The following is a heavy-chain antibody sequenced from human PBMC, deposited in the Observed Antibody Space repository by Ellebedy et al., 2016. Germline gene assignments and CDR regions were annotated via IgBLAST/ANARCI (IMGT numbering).Heavy chain of an antibody. J-gene: IGHJ4*02. Sequence: ASVKVSXKASGYTFTSYDINWVRQATGQGLEWMGWMNPNSGNTGYAQKFQGRVTMTRNTSISTAYMELSSLRSEDTAVYYCAREPHSQYYYDSSGVCWGQGTLVTVSS. CDR1: GYTFTSYD. CDR3: AREPHSQYYYDSSGVC. CDR2: MNPNSGNT. V-gene: IGHV1-8*01. D-gene: IGHD3-22*01.